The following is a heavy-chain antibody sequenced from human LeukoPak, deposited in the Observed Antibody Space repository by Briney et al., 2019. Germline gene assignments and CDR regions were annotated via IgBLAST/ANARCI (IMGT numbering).Heavy chain of an antibody. J-gene: IGHJ5*02. D-gene: IGHD3-10*01. CDR2: IIPIFGTA. Sequence: SVNVSCKASGGTFSSYAISWVRQPPGQGLDWMGGIIPIFGTANYAQKFQGRVTITGDESTSTGYMELSSLRPDDTAVYYCARDFGRSGPWGQGTLVTVSS. CDR3: ARDFGRSGP. CDR1: GGTFSSYA. V-gene: IGHV1-69*13.